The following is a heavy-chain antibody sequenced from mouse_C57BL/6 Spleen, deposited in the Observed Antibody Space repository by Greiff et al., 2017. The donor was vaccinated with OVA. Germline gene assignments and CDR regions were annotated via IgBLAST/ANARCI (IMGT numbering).Heavy chain of an antibody. CDR1: GYTFTGYW. Sequence: VKLQQSGAELMKPGASVKLSCKATGYTFTGYWIEWVKQRPGHGLEWIGEILPGSGSTNYNEKFKGKATFTADTSSNTAYMQLSSLTTEDSAIYYCARPTLLRGSSYHFDYWGQGTTLPVSS. CDR2: ILPGSGST. CDR3: ARPTLLRGSSYHFDY. J-gene: IGHJ2*01. V-gene: IGHV1-9*01. D-gene: IGHD1-1*01.